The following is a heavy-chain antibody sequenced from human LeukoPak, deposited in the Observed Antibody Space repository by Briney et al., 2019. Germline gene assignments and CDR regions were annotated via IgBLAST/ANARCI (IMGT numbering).Heavy chain of an antibody. V-gene: IGHV3-15*01. Sequence: GGSLRLSCAASGLTFSNAWMSWVRQAPGKGLEWVGRIKSETDGGTTDYAAPVKGRLTISRDDSKNTLYLQMNSLKTEDTAVYYCTRGAFFDTFDYWGQGTLVTVSS. CDR3: TRGAFFDTFDY. D-gene: IGHD5-18*01. CDR2: IKSETDGGTT. CDR1: GLTFSNAW. J-gene: IGHJ4*02.